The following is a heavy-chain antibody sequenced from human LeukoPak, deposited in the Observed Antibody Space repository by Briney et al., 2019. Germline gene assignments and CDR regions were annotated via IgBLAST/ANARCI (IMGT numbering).Heavy chain of an antibody. J-gene: IGHJ5*02. V-gene: IGHV4-39*01. CDR2: IYYSGST. CDR3: EVQWLVRGWFDP. CDR1: GGSISSSSYY. D-gene: IGHD6-19*01. Sequence: SETLSLTCTVSGGSISSSSYYWGWIRQPPGKGLEWIGSIYYSGSTYYNPSLKSRVTISVDTSKNQFSLKLSSVTAADTAVYHCEVQWLVRGWFDPWGQGTLVTVSS.